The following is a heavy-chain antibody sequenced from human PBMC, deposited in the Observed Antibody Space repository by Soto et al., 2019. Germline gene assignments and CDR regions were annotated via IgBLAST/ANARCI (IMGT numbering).Heavy chain of an antibody. CDR3: ASWSNWNPLYYDGLDV. CDR2: IIPLHNTS. Sequence: QVQLLQSGAEVKKPGSSVKVSCKVSGGAFTNYALNWVRHGPGQGLEWLGGIIPLHNTSNYSLKFLGRVTLTADISYTTVYVELNSLTSDETATYYCASWSNWNPLYYDGLDVWGQGTTVTVSS. J-gene: IGHJ6*02. D-gene: IGHD1-20*01. CDR1: GGAFTNYA. V-gene: IGHV1-69*06.